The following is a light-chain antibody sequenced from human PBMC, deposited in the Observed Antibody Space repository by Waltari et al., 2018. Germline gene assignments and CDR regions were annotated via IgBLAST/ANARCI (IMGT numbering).Light chain of an antibody. Sequence: QSALTQPPSASGSPGQSVTISCPGPSSDVGGFNYVPWYQQHPGKAPKLIIFEVTKRPSGVPDRFSGSKSGNTASLTVSGLQSEDEADYYCSSYGGNNNILFGGGTKLSVL. CDR1: SSDVGGFNY. CDR2: EVT. J-gene: IGLJ2*01. CDR3: SSYGGNNNIL. V-gene: IGLV2-8*01.